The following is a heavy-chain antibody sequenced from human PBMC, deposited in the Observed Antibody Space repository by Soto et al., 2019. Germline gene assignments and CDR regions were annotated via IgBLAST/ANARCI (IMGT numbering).Heavy chain of an antibody. Sequence: QVRLQESGPGLAKPSETLSLTCTVSGGSISSYYWSWIRQPPGKGLEWIGFIFYSGSTSYNPSLKSRVTISIDTSEYQFSLKLNSVTAADTAVYYCASMIGDPVLSFDSWGQGTLVAVSS. CDR3: ASMIGDPVLSFDS. CDR2: IFYSGST. D-gene: IGHD3-10*02. V-gene: IGHV4-59*01. J-gene: IGHJ5*01. CDR1: GGSISSYY.